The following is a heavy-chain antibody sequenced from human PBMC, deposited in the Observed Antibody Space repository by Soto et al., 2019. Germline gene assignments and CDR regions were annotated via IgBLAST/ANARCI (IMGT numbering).Heavy chain of an antibody. CDR1: GFTFSTYG. CDR2: ISYDGGSK. Sequence: GGSLRLSCAASGFTFSTYGIHWVRQAPGKGPEWVALISYDGGSKYYGDSVKGRFIISRDNSHNTVSLQMNNLRADDTAVYFCAKEQLAMTVVVADYFDSWGQGTRVTVSS. V-gene: IGHV3-30*18. CDR3: AKEQLAMTVVVADYFDS. D-gene: IGHD3-22*01. J-gene: IGHJ4*02.